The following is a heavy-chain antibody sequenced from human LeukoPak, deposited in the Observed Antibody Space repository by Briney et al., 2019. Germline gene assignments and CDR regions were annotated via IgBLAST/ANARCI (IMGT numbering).Heavy chain of an antibody. J-gene: IGHJ3*02. CDR2: IYHSGST. Sequence: SETLSLTCAVSGVSISSSNWWSWLRQPPGKGLEWFGEIYHSGSTNYNPSLKSRVTISVDKSKNQFSLKLSSVTAADTAVYYCARMNVEEGTRDAFDIWGQGTMVTVSS. CDR3: ARMNVEEGTRDAFDI. V-gene: IGHV4-4*02. D-gene: IGHD5-24*01. CDR1: GVSISSSNW.